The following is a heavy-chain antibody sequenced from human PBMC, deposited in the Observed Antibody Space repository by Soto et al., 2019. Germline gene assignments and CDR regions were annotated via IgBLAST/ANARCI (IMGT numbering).Heavy chain of an antibody. CDR1: GFTFTSSA. Sequence: GASVKVSCKASGFTFTSSAVQWVRQARGQRLEWIGWIVVGSGNTNYAQKFQERVTITRDMSTSTAYMELSSLRSEDTAVYYCAAAGTYYYDSRGYYYPYYFDYWGQGTLVTVYS. V-gene: IGHV1-58*01. CDR3: AAAGTYYYDSRGYYYPYYFDY. CDR2: IVVGSGNT. J-gene: IGHJ4*02. D-gene: IGHD3-22*01.